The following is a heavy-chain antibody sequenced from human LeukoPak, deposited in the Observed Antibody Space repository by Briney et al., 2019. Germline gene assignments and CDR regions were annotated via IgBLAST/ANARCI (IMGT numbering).Heavy chain of an antibody. CDR2: INPSGGST. D-gene: IGHD3-16*02. CDR1: QYNFTSYY. V-gene: IGHV1-46*01. CDR3: ARDIPYEVTFGGVTVMGSFVLDY. J-gene: IGHJ4*02. Sequence: GASVKVSCKASQYNFTSYYIHWVRQVPGQGLEWMGIINPSGGSTSYAQKFQGRVTMTRDTSTTTVYIELSSLRSEDTAVYYCARDIPYEVTFGGVTVMGSFVLDYWGQGTLVTVSS.